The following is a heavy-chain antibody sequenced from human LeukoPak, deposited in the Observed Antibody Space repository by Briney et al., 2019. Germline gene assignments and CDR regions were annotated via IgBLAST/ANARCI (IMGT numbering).Heavy chain of an antibody. CDR3: AKSIAAAGIDY. J-gene: IGHJ4*02. CDR2: VSYDGSNK. D-gene: IGHD6-13*01. CDR1: GFTFSSYG. Sequence: GGSLRLSCAASGFTFSSYGMHWVRQAPGKGLEWVAVVSYDGSNKYYADSVKGRFTISRDNSKNTLYLQMNSLRAEDTAVYYCAKSIAAAGIDYWGQGTLVTVSS. V-gene: IGHV3-30*18.